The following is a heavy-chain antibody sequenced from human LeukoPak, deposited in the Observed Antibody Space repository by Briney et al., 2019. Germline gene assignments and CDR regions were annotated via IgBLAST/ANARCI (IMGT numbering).Heavy chain of an antibody. J-gene: IGHJ3*02. D-gene: IGHD3-10*01. Sequence: SETLSLTCTVSGGSISSYYWSWIRQPPGKGLEWIGYIYYSGSTNYNPSLKSRVTISVDTSKNQFSLKLSSVTAADTAVYYCARRDWEVYAFDIWGQGTMVTVSS. CDR2: IYYSGST. CDR1: GGSISSYY. V-gene: IGHV4-59*08. CDR3: ARRDWEVYAFDI.